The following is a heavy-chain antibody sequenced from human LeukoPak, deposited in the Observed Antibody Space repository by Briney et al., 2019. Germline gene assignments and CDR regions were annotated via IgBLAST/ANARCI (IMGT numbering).Heavy chain of an antibody. D-gene: IGHD4-11*01. CDR1: GFTFSSYG. Sequence: PGRSLRLSCAASGFTFSSYGMHWVRQAPGKGLEWVAVISYDGSNKYHADSVKGRFTISRDNSKNTLYLQMNSLRAEDTAVYYCAKATARRSNWFDPWGQGTLVTVSS. CDR3: AKATARRSNWFDP. J-gene: IGHJ5*02. CDR2: ISYDGSNK. V-gene: IGHV3-30*18.